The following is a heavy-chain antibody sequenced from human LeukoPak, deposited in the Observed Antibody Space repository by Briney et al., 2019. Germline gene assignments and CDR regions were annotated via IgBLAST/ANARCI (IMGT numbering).Heavy chain of an antibody. CDR1: DDSITMYY. J-gene: IGHJ4*02. V-gene: IGHV4-59*08. Sequence: PSETLSLTRSVSDDSITMYYWTWIRQPPGKGLEWIGYVDHTGSTNFNPSLNGRVSISRDTTKNLFSLRLRSVTAADTAVYYCARHSLYDWNVPDFDYWGQGTLVTVSS. D-gene: IGHD1-20*01. CDR2: VDHTGST. CDR3: ARHSLYDWNVPDFDY.